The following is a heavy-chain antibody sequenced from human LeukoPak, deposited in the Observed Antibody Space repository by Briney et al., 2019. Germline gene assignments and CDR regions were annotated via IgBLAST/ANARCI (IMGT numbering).Heavy chain of an antibody. V-gene: IGHV3-30*18. J-gene: IGHJ4*02. D-gene: IGHD3-22*01. CDR1: GVTFSNFG. CDR2: ISYVGSDQ. Sequence: GGSLRLSCAASGVTFSNFGMHWARQAPGKGLEGVAVISYVGSDQYYIDSVKGRFTISRDNSKNTLYLQMNSLRAEDTAVYYCAKGGHYDSSGYFGPSGYWGQGTLVTVSS. CDR3: AKGGHYDSSGYFGPSGY.